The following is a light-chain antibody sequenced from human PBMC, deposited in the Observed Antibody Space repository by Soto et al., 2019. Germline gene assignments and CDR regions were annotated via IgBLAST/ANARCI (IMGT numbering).Light chain of an antibody. Sequence: DIVMTQTPVSSSVALGQSASISCKSIQSLVHSDGNTSLNWLHQRPGQPPRLLIYKISKRLSGVPDRFSGSGAGTFFTLRISRLEPEDVGIYYCAQAAQFPLTFGGGTKVEIK. CDR2: KIS. CDR1: QSLVHSDGNTS. CDR3: AQAAQFPLT. J-gene: IGKJ4*01. V-gene: IGKV2-24*01.